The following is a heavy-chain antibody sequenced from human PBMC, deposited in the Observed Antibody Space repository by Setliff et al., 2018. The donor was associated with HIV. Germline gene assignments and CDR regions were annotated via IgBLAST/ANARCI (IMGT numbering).Heavy chain of an antibody. CDR1: GGTFSSYA. D-gene: IGHD5-12*01. V-gene: IGHV1-18*01. Sequence: ASVKVSCKASGGTFSSYAISWVRQAPGQGLEWMGWISTYNADTNYAQNLQGRVTMTTDTSTSTAYMELRSLRSDDTAVYYCAIDVIGGWLRPMPDYWGQGTLVTVSS. CDR2: ISTYNADT. CDR3: AIDVIGGWLRPMPDY. J-gene: IGHJ4*02.